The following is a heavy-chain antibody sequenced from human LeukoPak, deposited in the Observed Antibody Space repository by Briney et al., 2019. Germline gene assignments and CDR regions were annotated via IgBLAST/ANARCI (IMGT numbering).Heavy chain of an antibody. J-gene: IGHJ5*02. CDR2: IYTSGST. Sequence: SETLSLTCTVSGGSISSYYWSWIRQPAGKGLEWIGRIYTSGSTNYNPSLKSRVTMSVDTSKNQFSLKLSSVTAADTAVYYCARDFPHMVRGVIITDNWFDPWGQGTLVPVSS. V-gene: IGHV4-4*07. D-gene: IGHD3-10*01. CDR3: ARDFPHMVRGVIITDNWFDP. CDR1: GGSISSYY.